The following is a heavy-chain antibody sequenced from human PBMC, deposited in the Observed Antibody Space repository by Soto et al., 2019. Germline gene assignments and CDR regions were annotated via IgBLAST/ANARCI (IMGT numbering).Heavy chain of an antibody. J-gene: IGHJ4*02. CDR3: AKDVEDYDSSGYYPWN. CDR2: ISSSGDDT. CDR1: GFTFSSSA. D-gene: IGHD3-22*01. V-gene: IGHV3-23*01. Sequence: GGSLRLSCAASGFTFSSSAMSWVRQAPGMGLEWVSAISSSGDDTYYADSVKGRFTISRDNSKNTLYLQMNSLRAEDTAVYYCAKDVEDYDSSGYYPWNWGQGTLVTVSS.